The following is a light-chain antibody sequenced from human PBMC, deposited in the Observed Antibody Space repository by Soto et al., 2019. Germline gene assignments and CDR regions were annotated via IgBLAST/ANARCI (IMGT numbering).Light chain of an antibody. V-gene: IGKV3-15*01. Sequence: EIVMTQSPATLSVPPGERATLSCRASQSVTSNFAWYQQKPGQAPRLLIYDASTRATGIPARFSGSGSGTEFTLTISSLQSEDFAVYYCQQRSNWPLTFGGGTKVDIK. CDR3: QQRSNWPLT. CDR2: DAS. J-gene: IGKJ4*01. CDR1: QSVTSN.